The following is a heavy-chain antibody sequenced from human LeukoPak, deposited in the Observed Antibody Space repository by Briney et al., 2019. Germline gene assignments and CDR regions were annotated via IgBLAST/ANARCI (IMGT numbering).Heavy chain of an antibody. CDR1: GFTFSSYD. Sequence: GGSLRLSCAASGFTFSSYDMHWVRQAPGKGLEWVAFIRYDGSNNYYADSVKGRFTISGDNSKNTLYLQMNSLRAEDTAVYSCAKDQWLVLDYWGQGTLVTVSS. CDR2: IRYDGSNN. V-gene: IGHV3-30*02. J-gene: IGHJ4*02. D-gene: IGHD6-19*01. CDR3: AKDQWLVLDY.